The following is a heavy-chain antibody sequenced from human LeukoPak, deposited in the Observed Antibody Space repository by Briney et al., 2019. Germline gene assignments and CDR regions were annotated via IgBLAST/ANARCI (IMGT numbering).Heavy chain of an antibody. V-gene: IGHV4-59*01. CDR1: GGSISSYY. CDR3: ARVVGSGWNYFDS. Sequence: PSETLSLTCTVSGGSISSYYWSWLRQPPGKGLEWIAYRHHSGSSNYNPSLESRVTVSVDTSNNQFSLRVTSVTAADTAVYYSARVVGSGWNYFDSWGQGTLVTVSS. CDR2: RHHSGSS. D-gene: IGHD6-19*01. J-gene: IGHJ4*02.